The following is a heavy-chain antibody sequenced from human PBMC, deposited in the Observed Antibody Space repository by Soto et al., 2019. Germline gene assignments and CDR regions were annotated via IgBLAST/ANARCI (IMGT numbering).Heavy chain of an antibody. Sequence: SETLSLTCTVSGGSISSGDYYWSWIRQPPGKGLEWIGYIYYSGSTYYNPSLKSRVTISVDTSKNQFSLKLSSVTAADRAVYYCARGSVDTVDSSGFYEYWGQGTPVTVSS. V-gene: IGHV4-30-4*01. J-gene: IGHJ4*02. D-gene: IGHD3-22*01. CDR1: GGSISSGDYY. CDR3: ARGSVDTVDSSGFYEY. CDR2: IYYSGST.